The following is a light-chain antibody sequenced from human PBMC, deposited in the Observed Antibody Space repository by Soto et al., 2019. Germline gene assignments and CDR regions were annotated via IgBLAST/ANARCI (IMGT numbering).Light chain of an antibody. Sequence: QSALTQPASVSGSPGQSITISCTGTSSDVGTYNLVSWYQQHPGKAPKLMIYEGSKRPSGVSNRFSGSKSGNTASLTISGLQAEDEADYYCCSYASSTTVVFGGGPKLTVL. V-gene: IGLV2-23*01. CDR3: CSYASSTTVV. CDR1: SSDVGTYNL. CDR2: EGS. J-gene: IGLJ3*02.